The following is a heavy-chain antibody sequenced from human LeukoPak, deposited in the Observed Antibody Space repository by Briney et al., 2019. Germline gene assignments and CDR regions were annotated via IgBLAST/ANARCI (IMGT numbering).Heavy chain of an antibody. CDR1: GGSISSYY. CDR3: ARGRDSSGYYYEEYFQH. D-gene: IGHD3-22*01. CDR2: IYYSGST. Sequence: SETLSLTCTVSGGSISSYYWSWIRQPPGKGLEWIGYIYYSGSTNYNPSLKSRVTISVDTSKNQFSLKLSSVTAADTAVYYCARGRDSSGYYYEEYFQHWGQGTLVTVSS. V-gene: IGHV4-59*01. J-gene: IGHJ1*01.